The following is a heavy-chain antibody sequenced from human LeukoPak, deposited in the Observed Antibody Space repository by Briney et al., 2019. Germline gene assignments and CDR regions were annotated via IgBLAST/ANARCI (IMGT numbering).Heavy chain of an antibody. J-gene: IGHJ6*03. CDR2: IKHDGSDK. CDR3: ARVSNYHILTGYTNYYYMDV. CDR1: GFIFRSYW. V-gene: IGHV3-7*01. D-gene: IGHD3-9*01. Sequence: GGSLRLSCAASGFIFRSYWMSWVRQAPGKRLEWVGNIKHDGSDKYYVDSVKGRFTMSKDNAKNSLYLQMNSLRVEDTAVYYCARVSNYHILTGYTNYYYMDVWGKGTTVTVSS.